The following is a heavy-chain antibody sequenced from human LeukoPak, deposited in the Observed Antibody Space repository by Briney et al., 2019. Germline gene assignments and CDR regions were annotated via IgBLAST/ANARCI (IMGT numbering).Heavy chain of an antibody. CDR2: ISGSRSYI. Sequence: GGSLRLSCAASGFTFNSYSMNWVRQAPGKGLEWVSSISGSRSYIYYADSVKGRFTISRDNAKNPLYLQMNSLRAEDTAVYYCAKYDRPYYYYYYMDVWGKGTTVTVSS. V-gene: IGHV3-21*04. D-gene: IGHD1-1*01. J-gene: IGHJ6*03. CDR1: GFTFNSYS. CDR3: AKYDRPYYYYYYMDV.